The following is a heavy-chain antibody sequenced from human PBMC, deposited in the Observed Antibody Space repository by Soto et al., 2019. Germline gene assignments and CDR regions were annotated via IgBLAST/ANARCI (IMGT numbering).Heavy chain of an antibody. J-gene: IGHJ4*02. D-gene: IGHD3-22*01. CDR2: IYYSGST. V-gene: IGHV4-31*03. Sequence: QVQLQESGPGQVKPSQTLSLTCTVSGVSISGGGYYWSWIRQHPGKGLEWIGYIYYSGSTYYNPSLKSRVTITVDTSWNQFSLQLSSVTAADTAVYYCASYRLAVVGDFDHWGQGILVTVSS. CDR3: ASYRLAVVGDFDH. CDR1: GVSISGGGYY.